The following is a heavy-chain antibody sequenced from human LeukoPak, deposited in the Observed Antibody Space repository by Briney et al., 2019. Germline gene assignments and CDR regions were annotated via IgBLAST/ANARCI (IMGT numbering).Heavy chain of an antibody. J-gene: IGHJ2*01. D-gene: IGHD1-1*01. Sequence: SETLSLKISVVGGSIKSYYWSWIRHPPGKGLEWIGFIYYSGSTNHNPSLKSRVTTSVDTSKNQLSLKLSSVTAADTAVYYCAREALGKACFDLWGRGTLVTVSS. CDR3: AREALGKACFDL. CDR1: GGSIKSYY. V-gene: IGHV4-59*12. CDR2: IYYSGST.